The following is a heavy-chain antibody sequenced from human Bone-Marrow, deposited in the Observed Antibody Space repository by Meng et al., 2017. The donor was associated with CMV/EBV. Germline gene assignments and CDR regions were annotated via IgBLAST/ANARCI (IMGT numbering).Heavy chain of an antibody. CDR2: IYYSGST. CDR3: ARVYVGDYDFWSGYWDYYFDY. J-gene: IGHJ4*02. Sequence: SETLSLTCTVSGGSISSYYWSWIRQPPGKGLEWIGYIYYSGSTNYNPSLKSRVTISVDTSKNQFSLKLSSVTAADTAVYYCARVYVGDYDFWSGYWDYYFDYWGQGPLVTVSS. V-gene: IGHV4-59*01. D-gene: IGHD3-3*01. CDR1: GGSISSYY.